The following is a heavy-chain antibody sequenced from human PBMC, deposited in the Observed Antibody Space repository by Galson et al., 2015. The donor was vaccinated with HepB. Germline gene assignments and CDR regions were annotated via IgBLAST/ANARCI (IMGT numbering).Heavy chain of an antibody. J-gene: IGHJ3*02. CDR3: ARDRLRLDDSSGGYDAFDI. Sequence: SVKVSCKASGYTFTSYYMHWVRQAPGQGLEWMGIINPSGGSTSYAQKFQGRVTMTRDTSTSTVYMELSSLRSEDTAVYYCARDRLRLDDSSGGYDAFDIWGQGTMVTVSS. CDR1: GYTFTSYY. D-gene: IGHD3-22*01. CDR2: INPSGGST. V-gene: IGHV1-46*01.